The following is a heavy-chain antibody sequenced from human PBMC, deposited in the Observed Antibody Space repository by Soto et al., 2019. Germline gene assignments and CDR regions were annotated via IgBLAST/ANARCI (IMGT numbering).Heavy chain of an antibody. J-gene: IGHJ4*02. V-gene: IGHV3-74*01. CDR2: LTSDGRTP. CDR1: GFTFGNYW. Sequence: LRLSCAASGFTFGNYWMHWVRQAPGKGPEWVSRLTSDGRTPYYADSVKGRFTVSRDNAKNTLYLQMNSLRAEDTAVYYCARAEVDYWGPGTLVTVSS. CDR3: ARAEVDY.